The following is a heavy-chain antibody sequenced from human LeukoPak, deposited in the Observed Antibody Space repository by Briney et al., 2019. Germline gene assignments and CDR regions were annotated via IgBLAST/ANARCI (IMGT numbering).Heavy chain of an antibody. CDR2: IYYSGST. CDR3: ARHHYDFWSGYPNWFDP. CDR1: GGSISSSSYY. V-gene: IGHV4-39*01. Sequence: PSETLSLTCTVSGGSISSSSYYWGWIRQPPGKGLEWIGSIYYSGSTYYNPSLKSRVTMSVDTSKNQFSLKLSSVTAADTAVYYCARHHYDFWSGYPNWFDPWGQGTLVTVSS. J-gene: IGHJ5*02. D-gene: IGHD3-3*01.